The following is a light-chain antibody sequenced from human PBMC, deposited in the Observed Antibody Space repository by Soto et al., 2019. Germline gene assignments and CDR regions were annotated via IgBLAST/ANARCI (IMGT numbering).Light chain of an antibody. CDR3: QSYDSSNHDVV. CDR1: SGSIASNY. Sequence: NFMLTQPHSVSASPGKTVTISCTHSSGSIASNYVQWYQQRPGSSPTTVIYEDNQRPSGVPDRFSGSSDYSSNSASLTISGLKTEDEADYYCQSYDSSNHDVVFGGGTQLTVL. J-gene: IGLJ2*01. CDR2: EDN. V-gene: IGLV6-57*01.